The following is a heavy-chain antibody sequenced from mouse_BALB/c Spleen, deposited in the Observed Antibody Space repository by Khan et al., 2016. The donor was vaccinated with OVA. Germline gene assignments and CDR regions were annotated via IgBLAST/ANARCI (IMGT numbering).Heavy chain of an antibody. CDR2: ISSGGSYT. CDR1: GFTFSSYG. CDR3: AGQPCYYEGSVMDY. V-gene: IGHV5-6*01. J-gene: IGHJ4*01. D-gene: IGHD1-1*01. Sequence: EVELVESGGDLVKPGGSLKLSCAASGFTFSSYGMSWVRQTPDKRLEWVATISSGGSYTYYPDTLKGRFPIPRDNAKNSRYLHMSSLKSESTAIYYRAGQPCYYEGSVMDYWGQGTSVTVSS.